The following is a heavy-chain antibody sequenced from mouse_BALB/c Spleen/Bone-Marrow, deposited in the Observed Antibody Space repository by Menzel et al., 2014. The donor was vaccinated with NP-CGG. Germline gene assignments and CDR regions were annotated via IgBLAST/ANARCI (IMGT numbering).Heavy chain of an antibody. V-gene: IGHV1S81*02. D-gene: IGHD1-1*01. CDR1: GHTFNNYW. J-gene: IGHJ4*01. CDR2: INPTNGRS. Sequence: LQQSGAELVKPGASVKLSCRASGHTFNNYWMHWVKQRPGQGLEWIGEINPTNGRSNYNEKFKRKATLTVDKSSSAAYMQLSSLTSEDSAVYYCARRGEYYGAIDYWGQGTSVTVPS. CDR3: ARRGEYYGAIDY.